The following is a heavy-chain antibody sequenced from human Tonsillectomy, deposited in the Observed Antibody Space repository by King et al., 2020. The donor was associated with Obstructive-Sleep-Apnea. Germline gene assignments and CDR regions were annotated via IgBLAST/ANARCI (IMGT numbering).Heavy chain of an antibody. J-gene: IGHJ4*02. Sequence: VQLQESGPGLVKPSETLSLTCTVSGGSISSYYWTWIRQPPGKGLEWIGYIYYSGSTNYNPSLKSRVTMSVDTSKNQFSLKLSSVTAADTAVYYCARGRAYPGGNVDYWGQGTLVTGSS. CDR1: GGSISSYY. CDR2: IYYSGST. CDR3: ARGRAYPGGNVDY. D-gene: IGHD4-23*01. V-gene: IGHV4-59*01.